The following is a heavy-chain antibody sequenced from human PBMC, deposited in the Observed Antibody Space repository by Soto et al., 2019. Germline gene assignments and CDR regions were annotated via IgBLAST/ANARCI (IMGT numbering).Heavy chain of an antibody. CDR3: ARERRGSYPNWFDP. CDR2: IYHSGST. V-gene: IGHV4-4*02. J-gene: IGHJ5*02. D-gene: IGHD1-26*01. CDR1: GGSISSSNC. Sequence: SETLSLTVDVSGGSISSSNCWSWVRQPPGKGLEWIGEIYHSGSTNYNPSLKSRVTISVDKSKNQFSLKLSSVTAADTAVYYCARERRGSYPNWFDPWGQGTLVTVSS.